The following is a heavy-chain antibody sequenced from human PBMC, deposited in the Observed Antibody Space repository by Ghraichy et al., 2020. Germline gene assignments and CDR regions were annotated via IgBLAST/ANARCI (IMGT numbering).Heavy chain of an antibody. CDR2: ISSSSSTI. V-gene: IGHV3-48*02. Sequence: GGSLRLSCAASGFTFSSYSMNWVRQAPGKGLEWVSYISSSSSTIYYADSVKGRFTISRDNAKNSLYLQMNSLRDEDTAVYYCARDRPRGIADYYYGMDVWGQGTTVTVSS. CDR1: GFTFSSYS. CDR3: ARDRPRGIADYYYGMDV. J-gene: IGHJ6*02. D-gene: IGHD3-10*01.